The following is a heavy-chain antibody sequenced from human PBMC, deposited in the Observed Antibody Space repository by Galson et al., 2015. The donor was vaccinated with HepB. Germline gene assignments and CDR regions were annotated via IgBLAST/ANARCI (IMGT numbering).Heavy chain of an antibody. J-gene: IGHJ4*02. Sequence: SLRLSCAASGFTFSSYAMSWVRQAPGKGLEWVSAISGSGGSTYYADSVKGRFTISRDNSKNTLYLQMNSLRAEDTAVYYCAKTVCSSTSCYTHFDYWGQGTLVTVSS. CDR1: GFTFSSYA. V-gene: IGHV3-23*01. D-gene: IGHD2-2*02. CDR3: AKTVCSSTSCYTHFDY. CDR2: ISGSGGST.